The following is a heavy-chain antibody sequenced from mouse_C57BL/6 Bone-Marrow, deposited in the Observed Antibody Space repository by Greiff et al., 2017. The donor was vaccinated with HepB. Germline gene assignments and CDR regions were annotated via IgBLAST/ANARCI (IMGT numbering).Heavy chain of an antibody. V-gene: IGHV1-54*01. D-gene: IGHD2-1*01. J-gene: IGHJ2*01. Sequence: VQLQQSGAELVRPRTSVKVSCKASGYAFTNYLIEWVKQRPGQGLEWIGVINPGSGGTNYNEKFKGKATLTADKSSSTAYMQLSSLTSEDSAVYFCARGDYYPSFDYWGQGTTLTVSS. CDR1: GYAFTNYL. CDR3: ARGDYYPSFDY. CDR2: INPGSGGT.